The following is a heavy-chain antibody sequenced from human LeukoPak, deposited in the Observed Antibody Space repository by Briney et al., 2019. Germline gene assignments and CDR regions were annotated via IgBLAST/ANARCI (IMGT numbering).Heavy chain of an antibody. D-gene: IGHD2-15*01. Sequence: PGGSLRLSCAASGFTFSSYAMSWARQAPGKGLEWVSAISGSGGSTYYADSVKGRFTISRDNSKNTLYLQMNSLRAEDTAVYYCAKDRGGYCSGGSCYYNWFDPWGQGTLVTVSS. CDR1: GFTFSSYA. J-gene: IGHJ5*02. CDR3: AKDRGGYCSGGSCYYNWFDP. V-gene: IGHV3-23*01. CDR2: ISGSGGST.